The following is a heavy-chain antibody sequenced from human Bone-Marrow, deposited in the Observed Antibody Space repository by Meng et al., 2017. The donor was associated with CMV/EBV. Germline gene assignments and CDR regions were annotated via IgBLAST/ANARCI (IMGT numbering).Heavy chain of an antibody. V-gene: IGHV1-69*05. CDR2: IIPIFGTA. J-gene: IGHJ5*02. D-gene: IGHD4-17*01. Sequence: SVKVSCKASGGTFSSYAISWVRQAPGQGLEWMGGIIPIFGTANYAQKFQGRVTITTDESTSTAYMELSSLRSEDTAVYYCARGLNEFPTGDYGNWFDPWGQRTLVNVSS. CDR3: ARGLNEFPTGDYGNWFDP. CDR1: GGTFSSYA.